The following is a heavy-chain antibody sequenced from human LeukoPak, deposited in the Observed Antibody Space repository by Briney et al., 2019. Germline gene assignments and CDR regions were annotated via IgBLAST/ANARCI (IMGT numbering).Heavy chain of an antibody. J-gene: IGHJ6*02. CDR2: ILPIFDMA. V-gene: IGHV1-69*04. D-gene: IGHD5-24*01. CDR1: AGTFSTYA. Sequence: SVKLSCKAAAGTFSTYAITWGRRAPAQGLEGRGRILPIFDMANYYQKFQGRVVITSDTSTHRAYIQLSSRRSEHTAVYYCARDGARLQTQTHYYYHGMDVWRQETTVPVSS. CDR3: ARDGARLQTQTHYYYHGMDV.